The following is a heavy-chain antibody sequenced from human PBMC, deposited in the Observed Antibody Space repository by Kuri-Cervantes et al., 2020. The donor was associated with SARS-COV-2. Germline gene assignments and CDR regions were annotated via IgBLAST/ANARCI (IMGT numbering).Heavy chain of an antibody. CDR1: GGSFSGYY. V-gene: IGHV4-34*01. J-gene: IGHJ4*02. D-gene: IGHD2-21*01. Sequence: SLTLSLTCAVYGGSFSGYYWSWIRQPPGKGLEWIGEINHSGSTNYNPSLKSRVTISVDTSKNQFSLKLSSVTAADTAVYYCARGLSGVDWGQGTLVTVSS. CDR2: INHSGST. CDR3: ARGLSGVD.